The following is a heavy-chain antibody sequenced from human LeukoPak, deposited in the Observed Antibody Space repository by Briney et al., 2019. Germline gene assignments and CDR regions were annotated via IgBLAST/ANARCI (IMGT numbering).Heavy chain of an antibody. Sequence: GGSLRLSCTASGFPFIEYSMDWVRQAPGKGLEWISYIGIDSGNTKYADSVRGRFTISTDKAKNSLYLQMNSLRVEDTAVYYCARDHNYAFDNWGQGTLVSVAS. V-gene: IGHV3-48*01. D-gene: IGHD1-1*01. CDR3: ARDHNYAFDN. CDR1: GFPFIEYS. CDR2: IGIDSGNT. J-gene: IGHJ4*02.